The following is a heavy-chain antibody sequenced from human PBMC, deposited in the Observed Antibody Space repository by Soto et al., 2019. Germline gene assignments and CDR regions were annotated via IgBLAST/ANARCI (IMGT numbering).Heavy chain of an antibody. CDR1: GYTFTGSS. J-gene: IGHJ4*02. CDR2: INPNSGGT. CDR3: ARDLTGDPTY. D-gene: IGHD7-27*01. V-gene: IGHV1-2*02. Sequence: QVQLVQSGAEVKKPGASVNVSCEASGYTFTGSSIHWVRQAPGQGLEWMGYINPNSGGTIFAQKFQGRVTMTRDTSISQAYRELGGGASEDTAVYYCARDLTGDPTYGGQGPLVTVSS.